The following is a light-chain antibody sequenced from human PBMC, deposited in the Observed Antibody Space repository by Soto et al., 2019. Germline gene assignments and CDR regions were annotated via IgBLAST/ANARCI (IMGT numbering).Light chain of an antibody. J-gene: IGKJ4*01. CDR3: QQYDSYPMT. CDR2: KAS. CDR1: QSISSW. Sequence: DSQMTQYPSTLSASVGDRVTITCRASQSISSWLAWYQQKPGKAPKLLISKASTLQSGVPPRFSGSGSGTEFTLIISGLQPDDFATYYCQQYDSYPMTFGGETKVDIK. V-gene: IGKV1-5*03.